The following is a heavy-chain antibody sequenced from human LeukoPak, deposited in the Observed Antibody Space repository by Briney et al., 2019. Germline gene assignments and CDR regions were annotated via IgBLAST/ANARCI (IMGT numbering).Heavy chain of an antibody. CDR2: IYYSGST. Sequence: SETLSLTCTVSGGSISSSSYYWGWIRQPPGKGLEWIGSIYYSGSTYYNPSLKSRVTISVDTSKNQFSLKLSSVTAADTAVYYCARVPGKNRIAARPRGAFDIWGQGTMVTVSS. D-gene: IGHD6-6*01. J-gene: IGHJ3*02. CDR3: ARVPGKNRIAARPRGAFDI. CDR1: GGSISSSSYY. V-gene: IGHV4-39*07.